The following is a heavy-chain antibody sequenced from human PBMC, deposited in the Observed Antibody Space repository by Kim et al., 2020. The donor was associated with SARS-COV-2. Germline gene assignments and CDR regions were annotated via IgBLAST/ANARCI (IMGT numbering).Heavy chain of an antibody. CDR2: ISGSGGST. CDR3: AKGQYYYDSSGYYYGPDAFDI. Sequence: GGSLRLSCAASGFTFSSYAMSWVRQAPGKGLEWVSAISGSGGSTYYADSVKGRFTISRDNSKNTLYLQMNSLRAEDTAVYYCAKGQYYYDSSGYYYGPDAFDIWGQGTMVTVSS. CDR1: GFTFSSYA. J-gene: IGHJ3*02. D-gene: IGHD3-22*01. V-gene: IGHV3-23*01.